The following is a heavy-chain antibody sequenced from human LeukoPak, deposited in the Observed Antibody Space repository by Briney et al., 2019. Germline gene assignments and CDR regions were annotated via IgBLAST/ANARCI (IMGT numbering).Heavy chain of an antibody. CDR2: ISAYNGNT. D-gene: IGHD3-3*01. Sequence: ASVKVSCTASGYTFTSYGISWVRQAPGQGLEWMGWISAYNGNTNYAQKLQGRVTMTTDTSTSTAYMELRSLRSDDTAVYYCARDKGDWDYDFWSGYLSAYYYYGMDVWGQGTTVTVPS. J-gene: IGHJ6*02. CDR3: ARDKGDWDYDFWSGYLSAYYYYGMDV. CDR1: GYTFTSYG. V-gene: IGHV1-18*01.